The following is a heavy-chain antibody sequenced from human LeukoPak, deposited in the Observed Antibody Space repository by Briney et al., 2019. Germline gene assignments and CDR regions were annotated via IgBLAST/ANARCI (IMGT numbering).Heavy chain of an antibody. J-gene: IGHJ5*02. D-gene: IGHD1-26*01. CDR1: GGSFSGYY. CDR2: INHSGGT. V-gene: IGHV4-34*01. Sequence: SETLSLTCAVYGGSFSGYYWSWIRQPPGKGLEWIGEINHSGGTNYNPSPKSRVTISVDTSKNQFSLKLSSVTAADTAVYYCARLGPRELLVDYWFDPWGQGTLVTVSS. CDR3: ARLGPRELLVDYWFDP.